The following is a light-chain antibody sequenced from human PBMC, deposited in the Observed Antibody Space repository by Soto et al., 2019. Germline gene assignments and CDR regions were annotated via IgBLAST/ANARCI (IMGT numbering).Light chain of an antibody. Sequence: EIVLTQSPATLSLSPGERATLSCRTSQSVSSYLAWYQQRPGQAPRLLIYDASKKATGIPARFSGSGSGTDFALTISSLEPEDFAVYYCQQRSDWPLTFGGGTKVEIK. CDR3: QQRSDWPLT. CDR2: DAS. CDR1: QSVSSY. V-gene: IGKV3-11*01. J-gene: IGKJ4*01.